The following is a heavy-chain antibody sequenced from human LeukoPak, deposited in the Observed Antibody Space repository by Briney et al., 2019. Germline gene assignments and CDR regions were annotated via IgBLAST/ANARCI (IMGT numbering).Heavy chain of an antibody. CDR3: TTNSLYCSGGGCYSDY. CDR1: GFTFSNAW. D-gene: IGHD2-15*01. J-gene: IGHJ4*02. CDR2: IKSKGDGGIS. V-gene: IGHV3-15*01. Sequence: GGSLRLSCAASGFTFSNAWMSWVRQTPGEGLEWVGRIKSKGDGGISQYAAPVKGRLIISRDDSKNTVYLQMNSLKTEDTAVYYCTTNSLYCSGGGCYSDYWGQGTLVTVSS.